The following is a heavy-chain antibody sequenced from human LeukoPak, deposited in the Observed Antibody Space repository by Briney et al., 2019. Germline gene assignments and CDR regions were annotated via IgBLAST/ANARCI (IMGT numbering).Heavy chain of an antibody. CDR1: GFTFDDYG. D-gene: IGHD3-22*01. CDR2: INWNGGST. J-gene: IGHJ4*02. Sequence: GGYLRLSCAASGFTFDDYGMSWVRQAPGKGLEGVSGINWNGGSTGYADSVKGRFTISRDNAKNSLYLQMNSLRAEDTALYYCARGYYYDSSGYYYGHAYWGQGTLVTVSS. V-gene: IGHV3-20*04. CDR3: ARGYYYDSSGYYYGHAY.